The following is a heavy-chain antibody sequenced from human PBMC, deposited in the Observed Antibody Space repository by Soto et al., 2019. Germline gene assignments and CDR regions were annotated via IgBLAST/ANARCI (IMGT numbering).Heavy chain of an antibody. CDR2: ISSGSSSI. D-gene: IGHD3-10*01. Sequence: EVQLVESGGGLVQPGGSLRLSCAASGFTFSSHSMNWVRQAPGKGLEWVSYISSGSSSIYYADSVKGRFTISRDNAKNSLFLQMNSLRDEDTAVYYCARDRYYGSGTPGGFDPWGQGTLVTVSS. CDR1: GFTFSSHS. CDR3: ARDRYYGSGTPGGFDP. J-gene: IGHJ5*02. V-gene: IGHV3-48*02.